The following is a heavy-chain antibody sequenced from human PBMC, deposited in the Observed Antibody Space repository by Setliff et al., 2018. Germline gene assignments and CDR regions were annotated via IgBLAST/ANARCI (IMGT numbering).Heavy chain of an antibody. D-gene: IGHD6-6*01. CDR2: IYYSGST. J-gene: IGHJ6*02. V-gene: IGHV4-39*07. CDR3: AGVAQSSSSSFYYYYYGMDV. Sequence: PSETLSLTCTVSGGSISSSSYYWGWIRQPPGKGLEWIGSIYYSGSTYYNPSLKSRVTISVDTSKNQLSLKLSSVTAADTAVYYCAGVAQSSSSSFYYYYYGMDVWGQGTTVTVSS. CDR1: GGSISSSSYY.